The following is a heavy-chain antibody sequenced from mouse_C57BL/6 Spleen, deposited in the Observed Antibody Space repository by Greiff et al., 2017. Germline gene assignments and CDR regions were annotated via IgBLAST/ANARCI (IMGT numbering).Heavy chain of an antibody. D-gene: IGHD1-1*01. V-gene: IGHV1-82*01. Sequence: VQLQQSGPELVKPGASVKISCKASGYAFSSSWMNWVKQRPGKGLEWIGRIYPGDGDTNYNGKFKGKATLTADKSSSTAYMQLSSLTSEDSAVYFCARNGYYGSPYCFDYWGQGTTLTVSS. CDR1: GYAFSSSW. CDR3: ARNGYYGSPYCFDY. J-gene: IGHJ2*01. CDR2: IYPGDGDT.